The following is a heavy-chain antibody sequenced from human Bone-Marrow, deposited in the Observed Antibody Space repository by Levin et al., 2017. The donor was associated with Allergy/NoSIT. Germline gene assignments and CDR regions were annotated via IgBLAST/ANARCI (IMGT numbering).Heavy chain of an antibody. V-gene: IGHV3-74*01. J-gene: IGHJ4*02. CDR3: TTLYSMNSDY. CDR2: IKPDGSST. CDR1: GFTFSSYW. D-gene: IGHD3-3*01. Sequence: GESLKISCAASGFTFSSYWMYWVRQAPGKGLVWVSRIKPDGSSTSYADSVKGRFTISRDNAKNTLFLQMNSLGAEDTAVYYCTTLYSMNSDYWGQGTLVTVSS.